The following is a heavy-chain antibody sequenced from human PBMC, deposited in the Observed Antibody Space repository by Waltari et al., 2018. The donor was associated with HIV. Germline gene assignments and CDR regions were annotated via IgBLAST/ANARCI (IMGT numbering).Heavy chain of an antibody. D-gene: IGHD3-16*01. V-gene: IGHV1-8*01. CDR3: ARSLTSRPGYGGVMAF. CDR2: MNPNSGNT. J-gene: IGHJ4*02. CDR1: GYPFTNLD. Sequence: QVQLVQSGAEVKKPGAAVKVSCRTSGYPFTNLDINWVRQAAGQGLEWMGWMNPNSGNTGFAQNFQGRVTMTRNSSMSTAYMELRSLKSEDTALYYCARSLTSRPGYGGVMAFWGQGSLVTVSS.